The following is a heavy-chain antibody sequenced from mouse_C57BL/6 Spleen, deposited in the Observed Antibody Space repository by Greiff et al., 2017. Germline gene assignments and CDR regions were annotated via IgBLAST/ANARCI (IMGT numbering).Heavy chain of an antibody. CDR2: IHPNSGST. J-gene: IGHJ2*01. V-gene: IGHV1-64*01. CDR3: AVITTVVGGY. D-gene: IGHD1-1*01. Sequence: QVQLQQPGAELVKPGASVKLSCKASGYTFTSYWMHWVKQRPGQGLEWIGMIHPNSGSTNYNEKFKSKATLTVDKSSSTAYMQISSLASEDSAVYYCAVITTVVGGYWGQGTTLTVSS. CDR1: GYTFTSYW.